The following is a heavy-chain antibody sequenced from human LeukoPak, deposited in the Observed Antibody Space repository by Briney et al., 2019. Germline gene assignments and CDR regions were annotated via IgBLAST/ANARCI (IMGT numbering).Heavy chain of an antibody. Sequence: GGSLRLSCAASGFTVSTNYLTWVRQAPGKGLEWVSLIYSDGSTYYADSVKGRFTISRDNSKNTLYPQMNSLRAEDTAIYYCAKSQGDMGDFWGQGTLATVSS. CDR1: GFTVSTNY. D-gene: IGHD3-9*01. J-gene: IGHJ4*02. CDR3: AKSQGDMGDF. V-gene: IGHV3-53*01. CDR2: IYSDGST.